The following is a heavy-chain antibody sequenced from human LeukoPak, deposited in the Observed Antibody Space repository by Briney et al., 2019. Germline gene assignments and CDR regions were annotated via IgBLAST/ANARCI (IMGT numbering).Heavy chain of an antibody. CDR2: IYSGGST. CDR1: GFTFSSYW. Sequence: GGSLRLSCAASGFTFSSYWMSWVRQAPGKGLEWVSLIYSGGSTYYAGSVRGRFTISRDNSKNTVYLQMNSLRAEDTAVYYCARNIPVTRWGYWGQGTLVTVSS. CDR3: ARNIPVTRWGY. J-gene: IGHJ4*02. V-gene: IGHV3-66*01. D-gene: IGHD2-21*01.